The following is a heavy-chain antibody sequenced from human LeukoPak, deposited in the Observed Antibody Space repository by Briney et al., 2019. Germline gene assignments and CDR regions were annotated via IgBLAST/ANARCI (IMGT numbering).Heavy chain of an antibody. CDR1: GGSISGYY. V-gene: IGHV4-59*01. J-gene: IGHJ6*02. D-gene: IGHD3-16*01. Sequence: SETLSLTCSVSGGSISGYYWTWVRQPPGKGLEWIGQIHYSGRADYNPSLKSRITMSVDTSRNQISLKLSSVTTADTAIYYCVRFGVNYDMDVWGQGTTVTVFS. CDR2: IHYSGRA. CDR3: VRFGVNYDMDV.